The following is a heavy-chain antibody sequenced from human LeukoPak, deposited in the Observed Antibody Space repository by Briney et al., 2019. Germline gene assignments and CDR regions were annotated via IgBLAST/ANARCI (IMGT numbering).Heavy chain of an antibody. V-gene: IGHV4-59*01. CDR2: IYYSGST. CDR3: ARQGAAAGTNFDY. D-gene: IGHD6-13*01. J-gene: IGHJ4*02. CDR1: GGSISSYY. Sequence: PPETLSLTCTVSGGSISSYYWSWIRQPPGKGLEWIGYIYYSGSTNYNPSLKSRVTISVDTSKNQFSLKLSSVTAADTAVYYCARQGAAAGTNFDYWGQGTLVTVSS.